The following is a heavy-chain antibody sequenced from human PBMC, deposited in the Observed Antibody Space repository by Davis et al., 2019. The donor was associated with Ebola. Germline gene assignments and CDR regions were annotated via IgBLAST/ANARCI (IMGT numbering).Heavy chain of an antibody. V-gene: IGHV4-4*02. J-gene: IGHJ4*02. Sequence: PSETLSLTCVVSGGPIWSTNWWSWVRHPPGKGLEWIGEIYHTGDTNFNPSLKSRVTMSVDQPKSQFSLELSSMTDADTAMYYCARWKTADFWSGLDSWGQGVRVTVSS. CDR1: GGPIWSTNW. CDR3: ARWKTADFWSGLDS. CDR2: IYHTGDT. D-gene: IGHD3-3*01.